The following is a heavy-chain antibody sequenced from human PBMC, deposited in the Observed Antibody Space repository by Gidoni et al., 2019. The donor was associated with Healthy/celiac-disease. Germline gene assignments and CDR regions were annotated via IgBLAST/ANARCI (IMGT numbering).Heavy chain of an antibody. CDR1: GFTLSSYA. V-gene: IGHV3-23*01. J-gene: IGHJ4*02. D-gene: IGHD6-19*01. CDR3: AKGHVAVAGIDY. Sequence: VQLLESGGGLVQPGGSLRLFCAASGFTLSSYAMSWVREAPGKGVEWVSAISGSGGSTYYGDSVKGRFTIARDNSKNTVYLQMNSLGAEDTAVYYCAKGHVAVAGIDYWGQGTLVTVSS. CDR2: ISGSGGST.